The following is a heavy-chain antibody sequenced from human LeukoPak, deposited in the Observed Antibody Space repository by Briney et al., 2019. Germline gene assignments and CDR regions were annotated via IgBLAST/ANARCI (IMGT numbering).Heavy chain of an antibody. CDR1: GGTFRSNA. V-gene: IGHV1-69*13. CDR2: ITPIFGTA. D-gene: IGHD4-23*01. Sequence: SVKVSCKASGGTFRSNAISWVRQAPGQGLEWMGGITPIFGTANYAQKFQGRVTITAVESMSTACMELSSLRSEDTAVYYCARGWLAETTVVTPYNYWGQGTLVTVSS. J-gene: IGHJ4*02. CDR3: ARGWLAETTVVTPYNY.